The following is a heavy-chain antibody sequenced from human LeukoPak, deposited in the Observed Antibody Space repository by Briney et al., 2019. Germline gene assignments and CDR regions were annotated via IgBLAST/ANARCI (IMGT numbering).Heavy chain of an antibody. CDR2: IKQDGSEK. V-gene: IGHV3-7*03. Sequence: GGSLRLSCAASGFTFSSYWMSWVRQAPGKGLEWVANIKQDGSEKYYVDSVKGRFTISRDNAKNSLYLQMNSLRAEDTAVYYCARDSVGSSSWWDYYYYYGMDVWGQGTTVTVSS. CDR1: GFTFSSYW. CDR3: ARDSVGSSSWWDYYYYYGMDV. J-gene: IGHJ6*02. D-gene: IGHD6-13*01.